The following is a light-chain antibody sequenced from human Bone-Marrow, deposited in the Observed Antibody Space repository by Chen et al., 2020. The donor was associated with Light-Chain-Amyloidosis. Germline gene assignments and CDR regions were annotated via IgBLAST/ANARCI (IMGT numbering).Light chain of an antibody. CDR3: QVWDRSSDRPV. V-gene: IGLV3-21*02. Sequence: SYVLTQPPSVSVAPGQTAEITCGGDNIGDINVHWYQQRAGQAPVLVVYDDSDRPSGIPERLSGSNPGNTATLTISRVEAGDEADYYCQVWDRSSDRPVFGGGTKLTVL. J-gene: IGLJ3*02. CDR1: NIGDIN. CDR2: DDS.